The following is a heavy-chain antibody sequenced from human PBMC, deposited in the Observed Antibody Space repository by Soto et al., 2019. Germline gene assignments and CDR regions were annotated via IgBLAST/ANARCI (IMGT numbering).Heavy chain of an antibody. J-gene: IGHJ6*02. V-gene: IGHV3-7*01. Sequence: GGSLRLSCTASGFMFSTYLMSWVRQAPGKGLGWVANIRQGGNEKFYVDSVKGRFTISRDNAKKSLYLQMNSLRAEDTAVYYCVGALTYEVPYYYYGMDVWGQGTTVTVSS. CDR1: GFMFSTYL. D-gene: IGHD3-16*01. CDR2: IRQGGNEK. CDR3: VGALTYEVPYYYYGMDV.